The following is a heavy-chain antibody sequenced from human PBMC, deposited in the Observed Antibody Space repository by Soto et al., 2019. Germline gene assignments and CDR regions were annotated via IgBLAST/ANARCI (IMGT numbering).Heavy chain of an antibody. J-gene: IGHJ5*02. CDR3: ARGRGRYSSGWSWFDP. D-gene: IGHD6-19*01. CDR1: GGTIRSPDW. V-gene: IGHV4-4*02. CDR2: IFQSGST. Sequence: SETLSLTCGVSGGTIRSPDWWTWVRQPPGKGLEWIGEIFQSGSTNYTPSLESRVAISVDKSKNQFSLTLTSVTAADTAVYFCARGRGRYSSGWSWFDPWGQGILVTVS.